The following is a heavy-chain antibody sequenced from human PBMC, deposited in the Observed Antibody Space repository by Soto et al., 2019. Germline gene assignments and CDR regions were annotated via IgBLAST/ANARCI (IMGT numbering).Heavy chain of an antibody. CDR1: GFSFTSYW. CDR2: IYPDDSDT. Sequence: PGESLKISCEGSGFSFTSYWIRWVRQMPGKGLEWMGIIYPDDSDTRYSPSFQGQVTISADKSISTAYLQWSSLKASDTAMYYWARLFDELFPKAFDICAQGTMVTISS. J-gene: IGHJ3*02. V-gene: IGHV5-51*01. D-gene: IGHD3-10*02. CDR3: ARLFDELFPKAFDI.